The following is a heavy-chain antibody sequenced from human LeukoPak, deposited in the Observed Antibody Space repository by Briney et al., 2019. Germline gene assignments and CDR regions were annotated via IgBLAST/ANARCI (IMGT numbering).Heavy chain of an antibody. CDR1: GFTFIRYW. CDR2: IKQDASEK. J-gene: IGHJ4*02. V-gene: IGHV3-7*01. D-gene: IGHD5-18*01. Sequence: GGSLTLSYEASGFTFIRYWLSLVRQAPGKGREWAANIKQDASEKYYLYSVKGRFTISRDNAKNSLYLQMNSLRAEDTAVYYCARDLSGVTGYTYGRGIDYWGQGTLVTVSS. CDR3: ARDLSGVTGYTYGRGIDY.